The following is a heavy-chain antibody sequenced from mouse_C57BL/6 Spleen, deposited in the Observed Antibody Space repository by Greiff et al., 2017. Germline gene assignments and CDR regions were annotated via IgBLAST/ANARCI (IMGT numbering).Heavy chain of an antibody. CDR1: GYTFTDSY. CDR2: INPDNGDT. CDR3: ASGNYPFAY. Sequence: EVQLQQSGPELVKPGASVKMSCKASGYTFTDSYMHWVKQSHGKSLEWIGNINPDNGDTSYNQKFKGKATLTANKSSSTAYMGLRSLTSEDSAGVYCASGNYPFAYWGQGTLVTVSA. V-gene: IGHV1-22*01. D-gene: IGHD2-1*01. J-gene: IGHJ3*01.